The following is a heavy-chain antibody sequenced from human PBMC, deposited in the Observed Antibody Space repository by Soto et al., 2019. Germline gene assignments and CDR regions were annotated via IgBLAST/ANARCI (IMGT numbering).Heavy chain of an antibody. CDR2: IYPGDSDT. CDR1: GYSFTSYW. V-gene: IGHV5-51*01. D-gene: IGHD6-13*01. CDR3: ERRQQLGNYYYGMDV. Sequence: GESVKISCKGSGYSFTSYWIGWVRQMPGKGLEWMGIIYPGDSDTRYSPSFQGQVTISADKSISTAYLQWSSLKASDTAMYYCERRQQLGNYYYGMDVWGQGTTVTVSS. J-gene: IGHJ6*02.